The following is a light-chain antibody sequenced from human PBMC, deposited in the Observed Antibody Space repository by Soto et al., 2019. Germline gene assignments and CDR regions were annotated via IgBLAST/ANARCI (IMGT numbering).Light chain of an antibody. CDR2: DAS. Sequence: DIVLTQSPSTLSLSPGERATLSCRASQSVISYLNWYQQKPGQAPRLLIYDASNRATGIPARFSGSGSGTDFTLTISSLEPEDFAVYYCQQRSNWPVTFGQGTRLEIK. CDR1: QSVISY. J-gene: IGKJ5*01. V-gene: IGKV3-11*01. CDR3: QQRSNWPVT.